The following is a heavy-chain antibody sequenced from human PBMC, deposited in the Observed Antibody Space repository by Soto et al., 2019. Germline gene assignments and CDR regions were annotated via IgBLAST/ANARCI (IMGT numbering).Heavy chain of an antibody. CDR2: IESKTDDGTT. Sequence: GGSLRLSCAASGFNFNNAWMSWVRQVPGKGLEWVGLIESKTDDGTTDYAAPVNGRFTISRDDSKNTLYLQMNSLRAEDTAVYYCARDREHPGVLRYFDWYGAFDIWGQGTMVTVSS. V-gene: IGHV3-15*04. CDR3: ARDREHPGVLRYFDWYGAFDI. CDR1: GFNFNNAW. D-gene: IGHD3-9*01. J-gene: IGHJ3*02.